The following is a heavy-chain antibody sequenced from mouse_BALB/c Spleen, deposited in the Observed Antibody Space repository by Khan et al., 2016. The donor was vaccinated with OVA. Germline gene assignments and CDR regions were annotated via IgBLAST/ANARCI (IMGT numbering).Heavy chain of an antibody. V-gene: IGHV9-3-1*01. CDR1: GYIFTNYG. CDR3: AGTLYGSGYDYAIDY. D-gene: IGHD1-1*01. Sequence: QIQLVQSGPELKKPGETVKISCKASGYIFTNYGMTWVKQAPGKGLKWMGWINTYTGEPTYADDFKGRFAFSLETSANTAYLQINNLKNEYTATYFSAGTLYGSGYDYAIDYWGQGTSVTVSS. J-gene: IGHJ4*01. CDR2: INTYTGEP.